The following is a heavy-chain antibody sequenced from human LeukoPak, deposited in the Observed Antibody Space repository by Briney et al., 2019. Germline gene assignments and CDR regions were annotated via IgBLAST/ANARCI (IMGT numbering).Heavy chain of an antibody. Sequence: GSSVKVSCKASGGTFSSYAISWVRQAPGQGLEWMGRIIPILGIANYAQKFQGRVTITADKSTSTAYMELSSLRSEDTAVYYCARISYYYDSSGYPWGQGTLVTVFS. J-gene: IGHJ5*02. CDR2: IIPILGIA. CDR3: ARISYYYDSSGYP. V-gene: IGHV1-69*04. CDR1: GGTFSSYA. D-gene: IGHD3-22*01.